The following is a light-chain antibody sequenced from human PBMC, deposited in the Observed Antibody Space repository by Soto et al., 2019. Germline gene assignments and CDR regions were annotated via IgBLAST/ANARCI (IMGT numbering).Light chain of an antibody. V-gene: IGLV2-14*01. CDR1: SSDIGDYDY. Sequence: QSALTQPASVSGSPGQSITISCTGTSSDIGDYDYVSWYQQHPGKAPKLISYDVSSRNSGVSNRFSGSKSGNTAFLTISGLQAEDEADYYCTSYTSTSTGYVFGTGTKLTVL. CDR3: TSYTSTSTGYV. CDR2: DVS. J-gene: IGLJ1*01.